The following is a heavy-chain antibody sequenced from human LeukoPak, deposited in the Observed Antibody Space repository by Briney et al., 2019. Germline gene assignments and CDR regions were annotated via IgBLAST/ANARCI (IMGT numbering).Heavy chain of an antibody. CDR1: GGSFSGYY. CDR2: INHSGST. V-gene: IGHV4-34*01. CDR3: ARTLVVPAAIGYNWFDP. Sequence: SETLSLTCAVYGGSFSGYYWSWIRQPPGKGLEWFGEINHSGSTNYNPSLKSRVTISVDTSKNQFSLKLSSVTAADTAVYYCARTLVVPAAIGYNWFDPWGQGTLVTVSS. D-gene: IGHD2-2*02. J-gene: IGHJ5*02.